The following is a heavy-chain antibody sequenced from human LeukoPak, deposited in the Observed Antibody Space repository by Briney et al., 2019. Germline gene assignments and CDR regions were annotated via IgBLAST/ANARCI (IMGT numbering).Heavy chain of an antibody. D-gene: IGHD3-22*01. Sequence: ASVKVSCKASGYTFTGYYMHWVRQAPGQGLEWMGWINPNSGGTNYAQKFQGRVTMTRDTSISTAYMELSRLRSDDTAVYYCARYPREWTYYYDSNHFDYWGQGTLVTVSS. CDR3: ARYPREWTYYYDSNHFDY. J-gene: IGHJ4*02. V-gene: IGHV1-2*02. CDR1: GYTFTGYY. CDR2: INPNSGGT.